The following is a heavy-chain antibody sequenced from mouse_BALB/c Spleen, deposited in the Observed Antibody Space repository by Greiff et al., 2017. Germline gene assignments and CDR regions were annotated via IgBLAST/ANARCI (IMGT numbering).Heavy chain of an antibody. CDR2: INPYNDGT. V-gene: IGHV1-14*01. Sequence: EVKLMESGPELVKPGASVKMSCKASGYTFTSYVMHWVKQKPGQGLEWIGYINPYNDGTKYNEKFKGKATLTSDKSSSTAYMELSSLTSEDSAVYYCAYGSRGAMDYWGQGTSGTVSS. CDR3: AYGSRGAMDY. CDR1: GYTFTSYV. J-gene: IGHJ4*01. D-gene: IGHD1-1*01.